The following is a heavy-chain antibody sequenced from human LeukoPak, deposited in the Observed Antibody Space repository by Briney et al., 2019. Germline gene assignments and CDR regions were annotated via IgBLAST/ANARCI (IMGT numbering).Heavy chain of an antibody. CDR1: VGSISSYY. Sequence: SETLSLTCTGSVGSISSYYWSWIRQPAGKGREWIGRIYTSGSTNYNASLKSRVSMSVDTSKNQFSLKLSSVTAADTAVFYCARENSGSYREFDYWGQGTLVTVSS. CDR2: IYTSGST. J-gene: IGHJ4*02. D-gene: IGHD1-26*01. CDR3: ARENSGSYREFDY. V-gene: IGHV4-4*07.